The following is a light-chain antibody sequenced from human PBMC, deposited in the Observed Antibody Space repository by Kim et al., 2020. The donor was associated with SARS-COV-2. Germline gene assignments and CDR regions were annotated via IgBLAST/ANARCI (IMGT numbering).Light chain of an antibody. CDR2: EVN. CDR1: NSDVGGFNL. V-gene: IGLV2-23*02. CDR3: CSYAGRDTWV. J-gene: IGLJ3*02. Sequence: QSALTQPASVSGSPGQSITISCIGTNSDVGGFNLVSWYQQLPGKAPKLIIFEVNKRPSGVSNRFSASKSGNTASLSISGLQAEDESDYHCCSYAGRDTWVFGGGTQLTVL.